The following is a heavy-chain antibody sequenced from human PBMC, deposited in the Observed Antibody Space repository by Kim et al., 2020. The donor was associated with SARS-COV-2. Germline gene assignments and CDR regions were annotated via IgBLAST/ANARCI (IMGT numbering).Heavy chain of an antibody. V-gene: IGHV3-23*01. D-gene: IGHD3-10*01. CDR3: AKVVLARGDNPMDC. J-gene: IGHJ1*01. Sequence: GGSLRLSCAASGFTVENFAMNWVRQAPGKGLEWVSTFSGRGGDTYYADSVKGRSTISRDTSKNTVYLQMTSLRAEDTAVYYCAKVVLARGDNPMDCWGQG. CDR1: GFTVENFA. CDR2: FSGRGGDT.